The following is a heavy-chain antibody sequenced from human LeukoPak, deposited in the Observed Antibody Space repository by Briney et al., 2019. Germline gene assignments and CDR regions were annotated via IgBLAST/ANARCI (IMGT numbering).Heavy chain of an antibody. CDR2: IYYSGST. CDR3: ARGRGDSSSPFDY. J-gene: IGHJ4*02. D-gene: IGHD6-13*01. Sequence: PSETLSLTCTVSGGSLSNYYWSWIRQPPGKGLEWLGCIYYSGSTNYNPSLKSRVTISVDTSKNQFSLRLSSVTAADTAVYYCARGRGDSSSPFDYWGQGTLVTVSS. CDR1: GGSLSNYY. V-gene: IGHV4-59*01.